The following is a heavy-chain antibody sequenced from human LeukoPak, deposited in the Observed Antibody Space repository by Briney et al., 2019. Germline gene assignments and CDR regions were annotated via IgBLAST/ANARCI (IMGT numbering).Heavy chain of an antibody. CDR2: MNPNSGNT. CDR3: ARDVVGATSFDY. D-gene: IGHD1-26*01. Sequence: ASVKVSCKASGYTFTSYDINWVRQATGQGLEWMGWMNPNSGNTGYAQKLQGRVTMTTDTSTSTAYMELKSLRSDDTALYYCARDVVGATSFDYWGQGTLVTVSS. J-gene: IGHJ4*02. CDR1: GYTFTSYD. V-gene: IGHV1-8*01.